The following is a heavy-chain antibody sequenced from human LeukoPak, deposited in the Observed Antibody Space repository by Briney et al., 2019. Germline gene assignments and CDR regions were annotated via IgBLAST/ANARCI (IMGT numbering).Heavy chain of an antibody. J-gene: IGHJ3*02. CDR3: VRVRDGYNDAYDI. CDR2: INPSGGST. Sequence: ASVKVSCKASGFTFTNYNLHWVRQAPGQRLEWRGIINPSGGSTNYAQNFQGRVTMTRDTSTSTVYMELSSLRSEDTAVYYCVRVRDGYNDAYDIWGQGTMVTVSS. V-gene: IGHV1-46*01. CDR1: GFTFTNYN. D-gene: IGHD5-24*01.